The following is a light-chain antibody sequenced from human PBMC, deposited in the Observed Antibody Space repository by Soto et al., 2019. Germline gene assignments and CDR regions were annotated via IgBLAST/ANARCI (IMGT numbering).Light chain of an antibody. CDR3: QESYSTPMWT. V-gene: IGKV1-39*01. CDR1: QTIGNY. Sequence: DIQLTQSPSSLSASVGDRVTITCRASQTIGNYLNWYQQKPGRAPKLLIYAASSLQSGVPSRFSGSGSGIDFTLTISRLQPEDCATYYCQESYSTPMWTFGQGTKVEIK. J-gene: IGKJ1*01. CDR2: AAS.